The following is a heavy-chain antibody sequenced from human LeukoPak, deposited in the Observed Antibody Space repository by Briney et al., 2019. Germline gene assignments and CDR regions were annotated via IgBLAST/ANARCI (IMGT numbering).Heavy chain of an antibody. D-gene: IGHD6-6*01. J-gene: IGHJ6*03. CDR3: ARVLRSSSAALGYFYYMDV. CDR1: GGSISSYY. V-gene: IGHV4-4*07. CDR2: IYYSGST. Sequence: PSETLSLTCTVSGGSISSYYWSWIRQPAGKGLEWIGSIYYSGSTYYNPSLKSRVTISVDTSKNQFSLKLSSVTAADTAVYYCARVLRSSSAALGYFYYMDVWGKGTTVTVSS.